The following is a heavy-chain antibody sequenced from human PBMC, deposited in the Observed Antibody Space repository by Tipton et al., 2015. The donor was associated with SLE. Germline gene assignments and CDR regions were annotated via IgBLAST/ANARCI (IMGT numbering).Heavy chain of an antibody. V-gene: IGHV3-21*01. J-gene: IGHJ4*02. D-gene: IGHD6-13*01. CDR3: AREAPFIAAACFDY. CDR1: GFTFSSYS. CDR2: ISSSSSYI. Sequence: SLRLSCAASGFTFSSYSMNWVRQAPGKGLEWVSSISSSSSYIYYADSVKGRFTISRDNAKNSLYLQMNSLRAEDTAVYYCAREAPFIAAACFDYWGQGTLVTVSS.